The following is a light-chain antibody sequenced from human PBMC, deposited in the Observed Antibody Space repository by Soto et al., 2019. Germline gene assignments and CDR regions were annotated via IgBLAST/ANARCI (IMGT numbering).Light chain of an antibody. CDR3: HQYNNWPPMYT. V-gene: IGKV3-15*01. CDR2: HAS. CDR1: QSVSNK. Sequence: EIMMTQSPATLSLSPGERATLSGRASQSVSNKLAWYQQQPGRAPRLHSYHASTRATGIPARFSGSGSGTEFTLNISRMQSEDFAVYICHQYNNWPPMYTFGHGTKLEIK. J-gene: IGKJ2*01.